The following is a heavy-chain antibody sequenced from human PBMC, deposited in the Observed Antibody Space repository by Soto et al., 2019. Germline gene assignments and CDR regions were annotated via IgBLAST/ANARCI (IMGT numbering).Heavy chain of an antibody. D-gene: IGHD1-26*01. V-gene: IGHV1-3*01. CDR1: GNTSPNYA. Sequence: QVQLVQSGAELKKPGASVKVSCKASGNTSPNYAIHWVRQAPGQRLEWMGWINGGNGNTKYSEHSQGRVTFTRDTSASTVYMELSSLTSEDTAVYYCARDDSGYSGTHYIDYFNYWGQGTLVTVSS. J-gene: IGHJ4*02. CDR2: INGGNGNT. CDR3: ARDDSGYSGTHYIDYFNY.